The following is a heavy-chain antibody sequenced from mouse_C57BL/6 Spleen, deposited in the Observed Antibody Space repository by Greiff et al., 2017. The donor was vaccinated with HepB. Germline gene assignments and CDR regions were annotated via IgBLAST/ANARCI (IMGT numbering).Heavy chain of an antibody. CDR3: TAYYYGSSNWYFDV. D-gene: IGHD1-1*01. CDR2: IRLKSDNYAT. V-gene: IGHV6-3*01. J-gene: IGHJ1*03. Sequence: EVKLMESGGGLVQPGGSMKLSCVASGFTFSNYWMNWVRQSPEKGLEWVAQIRLKSDNYATHYAESVKGRFTISRDDSKSSVYLQMNNLRAEDTGIYYCTAYYYGSSNWYFDVWGTGTTVTVSS. CDR1: GFTFSNYW.